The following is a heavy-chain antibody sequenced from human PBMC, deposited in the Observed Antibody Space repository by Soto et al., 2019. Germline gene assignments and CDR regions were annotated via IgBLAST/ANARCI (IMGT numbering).Heavy chain of an antibody. CDR2: ISAYNGNT. Sequence: QVQLVQSGAEVKKPGASVKVSCRASGYTFTSYVISWVRQAPAQGLEWMGWISAYNGNTNFAQKFQGRVTITADKSTSTAYMELSSLRSEDTAVYYCARALTIYYGMDVWGQGTTVTVSS. CDR3: ARALTIYYGMDV. V-gene: IGHV1-18*01. D-gene: IGHD3-3*01. CDR1: GYTFTSYV. J-gene: IGHJ6*02.